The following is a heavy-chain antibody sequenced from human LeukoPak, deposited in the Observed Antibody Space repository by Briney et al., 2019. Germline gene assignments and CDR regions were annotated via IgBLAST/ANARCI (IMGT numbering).Heavy chain of an antibody. CDR1: GYTFTSYA. D-gene: IGHD3-3*01. J-gene: IGHJ6*02. Sequence: SVKVSCKASGYTFTSYAMNWVRQAPGQGLEWMGGIIPIFGTANYAQKFQGRVTITADESTSTAYMELSSLRSEDTAVYYCARDRGNYDFWSGTKSYYYGMDVWGQGTTVTVSS. CDR2: IIPIFGTA. CDR3: ARDRGNYDFWSGTKSYYYGMDV. V-gene: IGHV1-69*13.